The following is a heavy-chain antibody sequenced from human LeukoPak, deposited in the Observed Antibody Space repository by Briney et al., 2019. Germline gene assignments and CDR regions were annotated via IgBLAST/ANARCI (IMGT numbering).Heavy chain of an antibody. CDR1: GGSIISSDFY. V-gene: IGHV4-39*07. Sequence: SETLSLTCSVSGGSIISSDFYWGWIRQPPGKGLEWIGSIYYSGSTYYNPSLKSRVTISVDTSKNQFSLNLTSVTAADTAVYYCARDCCGSRSWFDSWSQGTLVTVSS. CDR3: ARDCCGSRSWFDS. CDR2: IYYSGST. D-gene: IGHD6-25*01. J-gene: IGHJ5*01.